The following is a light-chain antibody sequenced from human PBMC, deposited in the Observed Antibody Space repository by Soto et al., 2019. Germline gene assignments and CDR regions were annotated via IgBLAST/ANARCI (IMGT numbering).Light chain of an antibody. V-gene: IGKV1-5*03. CDR3: HQYNTYSWT. CDR2: KAS. Sequence: DIQMTQSPSTLSASVGDRVTITCRASQGISSWLAWYQQKPGKAPKLLIYKASSLESGVPSRFSGSGSGTEFTLTISSLQPDDFATYYCHQYNTYSWTFGQGTKVDIK. CDR1: QGISSW. J-gene: IGKJ1*01.